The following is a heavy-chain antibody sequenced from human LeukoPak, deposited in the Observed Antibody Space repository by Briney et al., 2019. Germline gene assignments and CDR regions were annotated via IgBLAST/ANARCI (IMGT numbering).Heavy chain of an antibody. D-gene: IGHD2/OR15-2a*01. CDR1: GYTFTSYG. J-gene: IGHJ4*02. CDR2: ISAYNGNT. CDR3: ARAKSRQSVTTLPDY. V-gene: IGHV1-18*01. Sequence: GASVKVSCKASGYTFTSYGISWVRQAPGQGLEWMGWISAYNGNTNYAQKLQGRVTMTTDTSTSTAYMELRSLRSDDTAVYYCARAKSRQSVTTLPDYWGQGTLVTVSS.